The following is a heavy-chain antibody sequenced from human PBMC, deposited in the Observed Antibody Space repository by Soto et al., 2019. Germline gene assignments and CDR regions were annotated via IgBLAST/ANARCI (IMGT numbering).Heavy chain of an antibody. CDR3: ARHGDPCGLFDY. V-gene: IGHV4-39*01. CDR2: IYYTGNT. CDR1: GASINSAEYY. D-gene: IGHD2-21*01. Sequence: SETLSLTCTVSGASINSAEYYWGWIRQPPGKGLEWIGNIYYTGNTYYNPSLRSRVTISVDTSKNQFSLKLTSVTAADTAVYYCARHGDPCGLFDYWGQGTLVTVSS. J-gene: IGHJ4*02.